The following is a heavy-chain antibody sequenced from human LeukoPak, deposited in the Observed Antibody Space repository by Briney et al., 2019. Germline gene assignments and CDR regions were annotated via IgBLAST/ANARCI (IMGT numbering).Heavy chain of an antibody. CDR2: ISWNSGSI. Sequence: GGSLRLSCAASGFTFDDYAMHWVRQAPGKGLEWVSGISWNSGSIGYADSVKGRFTISRDNAKNSLYLQMNSLRAEDTAVYYCARNYDFWNGYYFDYWGQGTLVTVSS. V-gene: IGHV3-9*01. D-gene: IGHD3-3*01. CDR3: ARNYDFWNGYYFDY. CDR1: GFTFDDYA. J-gene: IGHJ4*02.